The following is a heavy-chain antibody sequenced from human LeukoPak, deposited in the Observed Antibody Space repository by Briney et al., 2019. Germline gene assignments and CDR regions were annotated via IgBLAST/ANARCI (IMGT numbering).Heavy chain of an antibody. CDR2: INHSGST. D-gene: IGHD3-16*01. CDR1: GGSFSGYY. J-gene: IGHJ4*02. Sequence: KPSETLSLTCAVYGGSFSGYYWSWIRQPPGKGLEWIGEINHSGSTNYNPSLKSRVTISVDTSKNQFSLKLSSVTAADTAVYYCARDRGSGDYDYWGQGTLVIVSS. V-gene: IGHV4-34*01. CDR3: ARDRGSGDYDY.